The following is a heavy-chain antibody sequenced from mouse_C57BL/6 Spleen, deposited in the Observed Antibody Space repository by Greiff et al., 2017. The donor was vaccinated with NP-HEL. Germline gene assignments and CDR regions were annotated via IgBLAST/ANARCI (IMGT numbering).Heavy chain of an antibody. D-gene: IGHD4-1*01. CDR1: GYTFTSYW. V-gene: IGHV1-61*01. J-gene: IGHJ4*01. Sequence: QVQLKQPGAELVRPGSSVKLSCKASGYTFTSYWMDWVKQRPGQGLEWIGNIYPSDSETHYNQKFKDKATLTVDKSSSTAYMQLSSLTSEDSAVYYCARKGLGRAMDYWGQGTSVTVSS. CDR2: IYPSDSET. CDR3: ARKGLGRAMDY.